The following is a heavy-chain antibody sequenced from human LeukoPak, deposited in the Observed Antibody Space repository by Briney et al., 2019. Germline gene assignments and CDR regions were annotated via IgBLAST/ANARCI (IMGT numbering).Heavy chain of an antibody. D-gene: IGHD3-10*01. CDR3: ARVGNRMVRGVIHNWFDP. CDR1: GYTFTGYY. Sequence: GASVKVSCKASGYTFTGYYMHWVRQAPGQGLEWMGWINPNRGGTNYAQKFQGRVTTTRDTSISTAYMELSRLRSDDTAVYYCARVGNRMVRGVIHNWFDPWGQGTLVTVSS. CDR2: INPNRGGT. V-gene: IGHV1-2*02. J-gene: IGHJ5*02.